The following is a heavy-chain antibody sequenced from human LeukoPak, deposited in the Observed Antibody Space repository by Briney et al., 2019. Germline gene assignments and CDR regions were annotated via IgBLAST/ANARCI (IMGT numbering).Heavy chain of an antibody. CDR3: ARGYYDYVWGSYRPEPYYYYGMDV. CDR2: ISSNGGST. J-gene: IGHJ6*02. Sequence: GGALRLSCAASGCTFSSYAMHWVRQAPGKGVEYVSAISSNGGSTYYANSVKGRFTISRDNSKNTLYLQMGSLRAEDMAVYYCARGYYDYVWGSYRPEPYYYYGMDVWGQGTTVTVSS. V-gene: IGHV3-64*01. D-gene: IGHD3-16*02. CDR1: GCTFSSYA.